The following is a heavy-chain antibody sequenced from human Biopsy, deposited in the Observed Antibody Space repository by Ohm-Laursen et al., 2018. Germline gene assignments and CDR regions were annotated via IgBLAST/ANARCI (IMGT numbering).Heavy chain of an antibody. J-gene: IGHJ2*01. Sequence: TLSLTCSVSGASVKTSGYFWAWLRQRPGKGLEWIGHISYNERTHYNPSLTSRLAISFDTSNNRISLQLRSVSVADTAVYYCVREPKTGTAEAWYFDLWGRGSPVTVPS. CDR2: ISYNERT. CDR3: VREPKTGTAEAWYFDL. CDR1: GASVKTSGYF. V-gene: IGHV4-31*03. D-gene: IGHD3-9*01.